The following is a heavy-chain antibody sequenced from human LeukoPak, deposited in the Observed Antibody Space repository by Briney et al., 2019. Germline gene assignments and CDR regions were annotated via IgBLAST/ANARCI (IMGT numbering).Heavy chain of an antibody. D-gene: IGHD3-22*01. V-gene: IGHV1-2*06. CDR1: GYTFTGYY. CDR2: INPNSGGT. Sequence: ASVKVSCKASGYTFTGYYMHWVRQAPGQGLEWMGRINPNSGGTNYAQKFQGRVTMTRDTSISTAYMELSRLRSDDTAVYYCAYSVGDSSRYPPLFDYWGQGTLVTVSS. J-gene: IGHJ4*02. CDR3: AYSVGDSSRYPPLFDY.